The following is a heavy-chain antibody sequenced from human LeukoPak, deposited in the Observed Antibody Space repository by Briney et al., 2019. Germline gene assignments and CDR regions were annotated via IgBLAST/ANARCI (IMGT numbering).Heavy chain of an antibody. CDR1: GFTFSSYA. CDR3: ARIPHWYYDSKLASNWFDP. CDR2: ISYDGSNK. V-gene: IGHV3-30-3*01. D-gene: IGHD3-3*01. Sequence: GGSLRLSCAASGFTFSSYAMHWVRQAPGKGLEWVAVISYDGSNKYYADSVKGRFTISRENSKNTLYLQMNSLRAEDTAVYYCARIPHWYYDSKLASNWFDPWGQGTLVTVSS. J-gene: IGHJ5*02.